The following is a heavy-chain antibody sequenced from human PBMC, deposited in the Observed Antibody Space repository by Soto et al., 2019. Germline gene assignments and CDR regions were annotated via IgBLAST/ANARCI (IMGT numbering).Heavy chain of an antibody. Sequence: GGSLRLSCAASGFTFSSYGMHWVRQAPGKGLEWVAVIWYDGSNKYYADSVKGRFTISRDNSKNTLYLQMNSLRAEDTAVYYCARDQGYYDSSGYPDYWGQGTLVTVSS. CDR3: ARDQGYYDSSGYPDY. CDR1: GFTFSSYG. V-gene: IGHV3-33*01. CDR2: IWYDGSNK. D-gene: IGHD3-22*01. J-gene: IGHJ4*02.